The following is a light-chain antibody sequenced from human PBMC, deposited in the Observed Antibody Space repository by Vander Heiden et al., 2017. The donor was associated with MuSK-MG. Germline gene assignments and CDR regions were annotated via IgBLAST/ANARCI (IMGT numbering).Light chain of an antibody. CDR3: QQLNSYPPYT. V-gene: IGKV1-9*01. J-gene: IGKJ2*01. CDR2: AAS. CDR1: QGISSY. Sequence: DIQFTQSPSFLSASVGDRVTITCRASQGISSYLAWDKQKPGKAPKLRIYAASTLQSGVPSRFSGSGSGTEFTLTISSLQPEDFATYYCQQLNSYPPYTFGQGTKLEIK.